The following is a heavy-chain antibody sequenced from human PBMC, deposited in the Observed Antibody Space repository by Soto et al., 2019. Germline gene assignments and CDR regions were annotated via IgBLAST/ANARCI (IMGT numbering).Heavy chain of an antibody. Sequence: AASVKVSCKASGYIFTNYYIHWVRQAPGQGLEWMAIINPSGGSTNYAQKFQGRVTLARDTFTNTVYMELSSLRSEDTAIYYCARDLTSGDYWGQGTLVTVSS. CDR1: GYIFTNYY. D-gene: IGHD7-27*01. J-gene: IGHJ4*02. CDR2: INPSGGST. CDR3: ARDLTSGDY. V-gene: IGHV1-46*01.